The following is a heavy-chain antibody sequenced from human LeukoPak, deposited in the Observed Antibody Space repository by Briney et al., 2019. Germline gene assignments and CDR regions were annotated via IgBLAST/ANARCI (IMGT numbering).Heavy chain of an antibody. CDR1: GFTFSSYG. V-gene: IGHV3-23*01. CDR3: AKATSYHYDSSGYYHGQDY. J-gene: IGHJ4*02. Sequence: GGSLRLSSAASGFTFSSYGMSWVRQAPGKGLEWVSAISGSGGSTYYADSVKGRFTISRDNSKNTLYLQMNSLRAEDTAVYYCAKATSYHYDSSGYYHGQDYWGQGTLVTVSS. D-gene: IGHD3-22*01. CDR2: ISGSGGST.